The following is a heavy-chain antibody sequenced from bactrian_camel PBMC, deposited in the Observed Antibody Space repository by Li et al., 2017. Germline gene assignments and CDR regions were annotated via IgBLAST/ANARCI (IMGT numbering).Heavy chain of an antibody. CDR3: AADLSRQTIATMILGFDY. CDR2: FWQWGRAT. J-gene: IGHJ4*01. D-gene: IGHD4*01. Sequence: VQLVESGGGLVQPGGSLTLSCAASGSTSAIYSMARFREVPGKKREGVAAFWQWGRATNYADSVKGRFTISKDNAKNTLYLQMNSLEPEDTGMCYCAADLSRQTIATMILGFDYLGQGTQVT. V-gene: IGHV3S53*01. CDR1: GSTSAIYS.